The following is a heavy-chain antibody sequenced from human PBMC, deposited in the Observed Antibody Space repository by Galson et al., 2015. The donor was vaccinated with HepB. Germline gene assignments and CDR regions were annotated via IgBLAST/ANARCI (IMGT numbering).Heavy chain of an antibody. V-gene: IGHV3-21*01. Sequence: SLRLSCAASGFTFSSYSVNWVRQAPGKGLEWVSSISSSSSYIYYADSVKGRFTISRDNAKNSLYLQMNSLRAEDTAVYYCAGTYYDFWSGYSGLDYWGQGTLVTVSS. CDR1: GFTFSSYS. J-gene: IGHJ4*02. CDR3: AGTYYDFWSGYSGLDY. D-gene: IGHD3-3*01. CDR2: ISSSSSYI.